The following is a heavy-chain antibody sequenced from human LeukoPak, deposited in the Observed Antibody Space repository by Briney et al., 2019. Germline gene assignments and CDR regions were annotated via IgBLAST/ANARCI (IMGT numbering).Heavy chain of an antibody. CDR1: GLTVSNNC. V-gene: IGHV3-23*01. Sequence: GGSLRLSCVASGLTVSNNCMSWVSQAPGKGLEWVSAITDAVGSTHYADSVKGRFTISSDNSKNTVYLQMNSLRPEDMAVYYCAKEIFSGLLYIDYWGQGTLVTVSS. CDR2: ITDAVGST. D-gene: IGHD5-12*01. J-gene: IGHJ4*02. CDR3: AKEIFSGLLYIDY.